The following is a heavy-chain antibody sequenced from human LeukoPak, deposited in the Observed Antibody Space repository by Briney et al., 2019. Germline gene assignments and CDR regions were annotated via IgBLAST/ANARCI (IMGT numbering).Heavy chain of an antibody. Sequence: GGSLRLSCGASGFAFRTSGVNWVRQAPGKGLEWVSYISGSGSTIYYADSVKGRFTISRDNAKNSLYLQMNSLRAEDTAVYYCARDRSTVAAWVDYWGQGTLVTVSS. V-gene: IGHV3-48*04. CDR2: ISGSGSTI. D-gene: IGHD4-23*01. CDR1: GFAFRTSG. J-gene: IGHJ4*02. CDR3: ARDRSTVAAWVDY.